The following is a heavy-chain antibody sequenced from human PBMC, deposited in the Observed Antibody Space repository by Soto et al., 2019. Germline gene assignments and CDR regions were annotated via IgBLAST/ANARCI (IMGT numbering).Heavy chain of an antibody. CDR2: INHSGST. CDR3: ARGLDQESIAVAGIFDY. CDR1: GGSFSGYY. Sequence: QVQLQQWGAGLLKPSETLSLTCAVYGGSFSGYYWSWIRQPPGKGLEWIGEINHSGSTNYNPSLKNRVTISVDTSKNQFSLKLSSVTTADTAVYYCARGLDQESIAVAGIFDYWGQGTLVTVSS. J-gene: IGHJ4*02. V-gene: IGHV4-34*01. D-gene: IGHD6-19*01.